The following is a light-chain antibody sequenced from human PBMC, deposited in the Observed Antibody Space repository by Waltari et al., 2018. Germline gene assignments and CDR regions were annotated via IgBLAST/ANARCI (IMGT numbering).Light chain of an antibody. J-gene: IGKJ4*01. CDR1: QSGSSGY. V-gene: IGKV3-20*01. Sequence: EIVLTQSLGTLSLSPGERATLSCRASQSGSSGYLAWYQQKPGQAPRLLIYGASSRATGIADRVSGSASGTDFTLTISRLAPEDFAVYYCQRYGSTPLTFGGGSKVGIK. CDR2: GAS. CDR3: QRYGSTPLT.